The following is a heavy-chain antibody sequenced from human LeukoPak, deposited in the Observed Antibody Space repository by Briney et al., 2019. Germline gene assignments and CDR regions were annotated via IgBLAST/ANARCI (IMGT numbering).Heavy chain of an antibody. CDR3: AKGTLEYYYDSSGYGP. D-gene: IGHD3-22*01. J-gene: IGHJ5*02. V-gene: IGHV3-23*01. CDR1: GFTFSSYG. Sequence: GGSLRLSCAASGFTFSSYGMSWVRQAPGKGLEWVSAISGSGGSTYYADSVKGRFTISRDNSKNTLYLQMNSLRAEDTAVYYCAKGTLEYYYDSSGYGPWGQGTLVTVSS. CDR2: ISGSGGST.